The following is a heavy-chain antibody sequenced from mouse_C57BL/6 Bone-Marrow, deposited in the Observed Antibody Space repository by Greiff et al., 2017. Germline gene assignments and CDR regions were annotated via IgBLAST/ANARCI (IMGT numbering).Heavy chain of an antibody. Sequence: DVKLVESGGDLVKPGGSLKLSCAASGFTFSSYGMSWVRQTPDKRLEWVATISSGGSYTYYPDSVKGRFTISRDNAKNTLYLQMSSLKSEDTAMYYCARQGVYYGMDYWGQGTSVTGSS. V-gene: IGHV5-6*02. CDR1: GFTFSSYG. CDR3: ARQGVYYGMDY. J-gene: IGHJ4*01. CDR2: ISSGGSYT.